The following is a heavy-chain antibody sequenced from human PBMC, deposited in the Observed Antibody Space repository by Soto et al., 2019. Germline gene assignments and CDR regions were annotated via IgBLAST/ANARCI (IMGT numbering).Heavy chain of an antibody. J-gene: IGHJ3*02. V-gene: IGHV3-30-3*01. CDR2: ISYDGSNK. Sequence: PGGSLRLSCAASGFTFSSYAIHWVRQAPGKGLEWVAVISYDGSNKYYADSVKGRFTISRDNSKNTLYLQMNSLRAEDAALYYCVKGRNYDLLTAYYAPLDMWGQGTMVTVS. CDR3: VKGRNYDLLTAYYAPLDM. D-gene: IGHD3-9*01. CDR1: GFTFSSYA.